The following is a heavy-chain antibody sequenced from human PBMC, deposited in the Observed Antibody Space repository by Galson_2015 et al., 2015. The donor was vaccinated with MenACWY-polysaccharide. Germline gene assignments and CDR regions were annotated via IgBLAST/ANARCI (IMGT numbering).Heavy chain of an antibody. Sequence: TLSLTCTVSGDSITSGGYFWSWIRQHPGKGLEWITSISYDEGTYYNPSLKSRVTISADTPNTQFSLKLSSVTAADTAVYYCARGGRAVSNRNWFDPWGQGTLVTVSS. J-gene: IGHJ5*02. CDR3: ARGGRAVSNRNWFDP. CDR2: ISYDEGT. CDR1: GDSITSGGYF. D-gene: IGHD3-16*01. V-gene: IGHV4-31*03.